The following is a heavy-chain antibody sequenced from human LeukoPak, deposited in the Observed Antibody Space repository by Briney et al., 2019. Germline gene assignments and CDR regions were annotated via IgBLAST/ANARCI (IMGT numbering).Heavy chain of an antibody. CDR1: GFTFSSYE. D-gene: IGHD3-22*01. J-gene: IGHJ6*03. Sequence: GGSLRLSCAASGFTFSSYEMSWVRQAPGKGLEWVSYISSSGNTIYYADSVKGRFAISRDNAKNSLYLQMNSLRAEDTAVYYCARGRGYYYHYYYYYMDVWGKGTTVIISS. CDR2: ISSSGNTI. CDR3: ARGRGYYYHYYYYYMDV. V-gene: IGHV3-48*03.